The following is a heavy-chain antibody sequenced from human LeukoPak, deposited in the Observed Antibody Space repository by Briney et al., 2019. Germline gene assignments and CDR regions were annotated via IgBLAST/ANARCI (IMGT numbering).Heavy chain of an antibody. CDR1: GFTFSIYW. D-gene: IGHD2-2*01. CDR2: INKDGNTI. J-gene: IGHJ4*02. Sequence: GGSLRLSCAASGFTFSIYWMHWVRQAPGKGLVWVSHINKDGNTITYVGSVKGRFTISRDNAKNTLYLQMNSLRAEDTAVYYCVRGLGAYQFDYWGQGTLVTVSS. CDR3: VRGLGAYQFDY. V-gene: IGHV3-74*01.